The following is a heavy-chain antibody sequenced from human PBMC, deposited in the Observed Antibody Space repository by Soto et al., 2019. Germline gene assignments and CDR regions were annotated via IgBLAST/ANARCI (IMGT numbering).Heavy chain of an antibody. CDR2: ISAYNGNT. Sequence: ASVKVSCKASGYTFTSYGISWVRQAPGQGLEWMGWISAYNGNTNYAQKLQGRVTMTTDTSTSTAYMELRSLRSDDTAVYYCARSLVRGVIIVPWLDPWGQGTLVTVSS. CDR1: GYTFTSYG. CDR3: ARSLVRGVIIVPWLDP. V-gene: IGHV1-18*01. D-gene: IGHD3-10*01. J-gene: IGHJ5*02.